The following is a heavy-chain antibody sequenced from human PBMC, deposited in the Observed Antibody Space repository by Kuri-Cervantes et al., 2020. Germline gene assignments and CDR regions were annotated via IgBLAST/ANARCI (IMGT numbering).Heavy chain of an antibody. D-gene: IGHD6-19*01. J-gene: IGHJ4*02. CDR3: ARAPDSSGWYGFEY. CDR1: VFTFSSYS. V-gene: IGHV3-21*01. Sequence: GGSRKISCAASVFTFSSYSMNWVRQVPGKGLEWVSSISSSSSYIYYADSVKGRFTISRDNAKSSLYLQMNSLRAEDTAVYYCARAPDSSGWYGFEYWGQGTMVTVSS. CDR2: ISSSSSYI.